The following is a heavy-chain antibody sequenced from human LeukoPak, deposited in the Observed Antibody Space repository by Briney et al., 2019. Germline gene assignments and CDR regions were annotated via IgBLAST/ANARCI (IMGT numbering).Heavy chain of an antibody. CDR3: AKSRDPYCSNGICYERRYYFDY. V-gene: IGHV3-23*01. CDR1: GFTSSSYA. CDR2: FSSSGDNI. Sequence: AGGSLRLSCAASGFTSSSYAMSWVRQAPGKGLEWVSGFSSSGDNIYYADSVKGRFTISRDKSKNTLFLQMNSLRAEDTAVYYCAKSRDPYCSNGICYERRYYFDYWGQGNPGHRLL. J-gene: IGHJ4*02. D-gene: IGHD2-8*01.